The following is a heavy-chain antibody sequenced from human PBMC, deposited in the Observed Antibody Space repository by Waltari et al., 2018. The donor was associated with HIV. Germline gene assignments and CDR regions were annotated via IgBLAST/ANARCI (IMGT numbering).Heavy chain of an antibody. Sequence: QLQLQESGPGVVKPPETLSLTCTVSGGSISSSSYYWGWIRQPPGKGLEWIGSIYYSGNTYYNPSLKSRVTISVDTSKNQFSLNLSSVTAADTAVYYCARDPYSSFWLYFDHWGQGSLVIVSS. CDR1: GGSISSSSYY. D-gene: IGHD6-13*01. CDR3: ARDPYSSFWLYFDH. V-gene: IGHV4-39*07. J-gene: IGHJ4*02. CDR2: IYYSGNT.